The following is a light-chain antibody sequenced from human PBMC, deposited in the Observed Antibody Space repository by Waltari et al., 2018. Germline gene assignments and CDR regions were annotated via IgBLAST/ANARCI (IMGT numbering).Light chain of an antibody. J-gene: IGLJ2*01. CDR3: CSYTPGNNVI. CDR1: NSDVGLYDR. V-gene: IGLV2-18*02. CDR2: EVI. Sequence: QSALTQPPSVSGSPGQSVTISCTGTNSDVGLYDRVSWYQQFPGTAPKLIIYEVINRPSGVPDRFSGSKSGNTASLTISGLQPEDDADYCCCSYTPGNNVIFGGGTKVTVL.